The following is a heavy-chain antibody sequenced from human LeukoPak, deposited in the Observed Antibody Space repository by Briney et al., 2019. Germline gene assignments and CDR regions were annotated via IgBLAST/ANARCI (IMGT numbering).Heavy chain of an antibody. D-gene: IGHD6-13*01. CDR3: ARGTLKAAATDFDY. V-gene: IGHV3-20*04. J-gene: IGHJ4*02. CDR2: INWNGGST. CDR1: GFTFDDYG. Sequence: GGSLRLSCAASGFTFDDYGMSWVRQAPGKGLEWVSGINWNGGSTGYADSVKGRFPISRDNAKNSLYLQMNSLRAEDTALYYCARGTLKAAATDFDYWGQGTLVTVSS.